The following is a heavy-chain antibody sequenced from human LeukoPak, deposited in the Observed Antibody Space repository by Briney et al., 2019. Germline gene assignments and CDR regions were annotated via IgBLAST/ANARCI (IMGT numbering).Heavy chain of an antibody. Sequence: GGSLRLSCAASGFTFSTYAMSWVRQAPGKGLEWVSSVSGSGGNTHYADPVKGRFTISRDNSKNTLSLQMNSLRAEDTAVYYCAKDDDWGRFNHWGQGTLVTVSS. D-gene: IGHD3-16*01. J-gene: IGHJ1*01. CDR2: VSGSGGNT. CDR1: GFTFSTYA. CDR3: AKDDDWGRFNH. V-gene: IGHV3-23*01.